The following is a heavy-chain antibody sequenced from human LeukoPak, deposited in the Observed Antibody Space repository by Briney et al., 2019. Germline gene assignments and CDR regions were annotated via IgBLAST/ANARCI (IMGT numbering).Heavy chain of an antibody. V-gene: IGHV4-61*08. CDR1: GASVSSGGYY. D-gene: IGHD3-10*01. J-gene: IGHJ4*02. CDR3: ARRGGSGRSFDY. CDR2: IYYGGST. Sequence: SETLSLTCTVSGASVSSGGYYWSWLAQPPGRGLEWIGYIYYGGSTNYNPSLKSRVTISVETSKNQFYLKVSSVTAADTAVYYCARRGGSGRSFDYWGEGTLVSVFS.